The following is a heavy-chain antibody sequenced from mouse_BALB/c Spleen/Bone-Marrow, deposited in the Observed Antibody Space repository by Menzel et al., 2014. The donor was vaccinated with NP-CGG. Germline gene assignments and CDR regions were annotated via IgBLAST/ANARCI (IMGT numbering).Heavy chain of an antibody. D-gene: IGHD2-1*01. CDR2: IRNKANGYTT. CDR1: GFTFTDYY. Sequence: EVQLVESGGGLVQPGGSLRPSCATSGFTFTDYYMSWVRQPPGKALEWFGFIRNKANGYTTEYSASVKGRFTISRDNSQSILYLQVNTLRAEDRAAYYCARSLYPRAMDYWGQGTAVTVSS. CDR3: ARSLYPRAMDY. V-gene: IGHV7-3*02. J-gene: IGHJ4*01.